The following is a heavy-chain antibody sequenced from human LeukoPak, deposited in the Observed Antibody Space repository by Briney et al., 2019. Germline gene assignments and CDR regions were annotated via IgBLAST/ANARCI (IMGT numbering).Heavy chain of an antibody. J-gene: IGHJ4*02. CDR1: GFTFSSYG. V-gene: IGHV3-33*01. D-gene: IGHD6-13*01. CDR3: AREGSSWFSYFDY. Sequence: GGSLRLSCAASGFTFSSYGMHWVRQAPGKGLEWVAVIWYDGSNKYYADSVKGRFTISRDNSKNTLYLQMNSLRAEDTAVYYCAREGSSWFSYFDYWGQGTLVTVSS. CDR2: IWYDGSNK.